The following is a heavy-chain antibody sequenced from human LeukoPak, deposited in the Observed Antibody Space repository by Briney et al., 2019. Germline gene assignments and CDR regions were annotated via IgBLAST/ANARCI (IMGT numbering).Heavy chain of an antibody. CDR3: PREKYSSSPSRRIVDI. Sequence: SETLSLTCAVYGGSFSGYYWSWIRQPPGKGLEWIGEINHSGSTNYNPSLKSRVTISVDTSKNQFSLKLSSVTAADTAVYYCPREKYSSSPSRRIVDIWGQGTMVTVSS. J-gene: IGHJ3*02. CDR1: GGSFSGYY. CDR2: INHSGST. V-gene: IGHV4-34*01. D-gene: IGHD6-6*01.